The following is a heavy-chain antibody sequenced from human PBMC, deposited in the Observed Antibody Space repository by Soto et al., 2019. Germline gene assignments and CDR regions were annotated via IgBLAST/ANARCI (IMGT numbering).Heavy chain of an antibody. J-gene: IGHJ6*03. Sequence: ASVKVSCKASGYTFTSYDINWVRQATGQGLEWMGWMNPNSGNTGYAQKFQGRVTMTRNTSISTAYMELSSLRSEDTAVYYCARGRKELMVYVPTKYYYYYMDVWGKGTTVTVSS. V-gene: IGHV1-8*01. CDR1: GYTFTSYD. CDR2: MNPNSGNT. CDR3: ARGRKELMVYVPTKYYYYYMDV. D-gene: IGHD2-8*01.